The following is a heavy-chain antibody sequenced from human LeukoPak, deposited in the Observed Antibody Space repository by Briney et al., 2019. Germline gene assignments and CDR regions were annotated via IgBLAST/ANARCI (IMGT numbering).Heavy chain of an antibody. Sequence: GASVKVSCKASGYTFTGYYMHWVRQAPGQGLEWMGWINPNSGGTNYAQKFQGRVTMTRDTSISTAYMELSRLRSDDTAVYYCASGLSGSYPSYYYYYMDVWGKGTTVTVSS. J-gene: IGHJ6*03. CDR3: ASGLSGSYPSYYYYYMDV. D-gene: IGHD1-26*01. CDR2: INPNSGGT. CDR1: GYTFTGYY. V-gene: IGHV1-2*02.